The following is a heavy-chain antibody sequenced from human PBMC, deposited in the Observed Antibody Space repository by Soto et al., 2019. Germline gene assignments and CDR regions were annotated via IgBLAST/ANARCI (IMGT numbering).Heavy chain of an antibody. Sequence: GGSLRLSCAASGFTFSSYSMNWVRQAPGKGLEWVSSISSSGSYKYYADSVKGRFTISRDNAKDSLYLQMNSLRAEDTAVYYCAKRKYCSSTTCFDYWGQGTLVTVSS. D-gene: IGHD2-2*01. CDR3: AKRKYCSSTTCFDY. V-gene: IGHV3-21*01. J-gene: IGHJ4*02. CDR2: ISSSGSYK. CDR1: GFTFSSYS.